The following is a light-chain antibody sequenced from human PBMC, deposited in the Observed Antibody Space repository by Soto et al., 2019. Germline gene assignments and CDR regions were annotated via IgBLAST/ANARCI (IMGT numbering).Light chain of an antibody. J-gene: IGLJ2*01. CDR3: GTWDSSLSAGGV. CDR1: SANIVNNY. Sequence: SVLTQPPSVSAAPGQKVTISCSGSSANIVNNYVSWYQQLPGTAPKLLIYDNNKLPSGIPDRFSGSKSVTSATLGITGLQTGDEAEYYCGTWDSSLSAGGVFGGGTKLTVL. V-gene: IGLV1-51*01. CDR2: DNN.